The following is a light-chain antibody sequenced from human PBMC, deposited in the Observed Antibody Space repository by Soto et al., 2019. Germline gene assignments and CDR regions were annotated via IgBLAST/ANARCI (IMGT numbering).Light chain of an antibody. V-gene: IGKV1-39*01. CDR1: QSISRN. CDR3: QQSYTTASIT. CDR2: AAS. J-gene: IGKJ5*01. Sequence: DIQMTQSPSSLSASVGDRVTITCRASQSISRNLNWYQHKPGKAPKLLIYAASSLQNGVPSRFSGGGSGTEFTLSISSLQPEDFGTYYCQQSYTTASITFCQGTPLEIK.